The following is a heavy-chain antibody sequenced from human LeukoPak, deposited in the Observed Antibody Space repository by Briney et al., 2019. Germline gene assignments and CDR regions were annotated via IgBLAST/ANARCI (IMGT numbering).Heavy chain of an antibody. V-gene: IGHV3-33*01. CDR3: ASWRGSGNYGGYFDY. Sequence: GGSLRLSCVVSGLTFRNYGMYWARQAPGKGLEWVARICYDRSNKYYADSVKGRFTISRDNPKNTLYLQMNSLRAEDTAVYYCASWRGSGNYGGYFDYWGQGILVTVSS. CDR1: GLTFRNYG. D-gene: IGHD3-10*01. CDR2: ICYDRSNK. J-gene: IGHJ4*02.